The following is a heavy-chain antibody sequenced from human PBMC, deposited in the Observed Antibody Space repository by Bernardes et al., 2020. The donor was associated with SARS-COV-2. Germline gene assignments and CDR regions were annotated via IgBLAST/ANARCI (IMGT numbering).Heavy chain of an antibody. CDR3: VKESGLGMHDAFDI. CDR1: GFTFSSYS. V-gene: IGHV3-64D*06. Sequence: GGSLRLSCSASGFTFSSYSMHWVRQAPGKGLEYVSTISNSGGSTYYADSVKGRFTISRENSKNTVHLHLSSLRTEDTAVYYCVKESGLGMHDAFDIWGQGTLVTVSS. J-gene: IGHJ3*02. CDR2: ISNSGGST. D-gene: IGHD3-10*01.